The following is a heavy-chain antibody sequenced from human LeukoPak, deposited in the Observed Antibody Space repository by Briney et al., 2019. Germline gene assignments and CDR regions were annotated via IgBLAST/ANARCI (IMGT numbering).Heavy chain of an antibody. D-gene: IGHD6-13*01. CDR2: IYYSGST. V-gene: IGHV4-31*03. J-gene: IGHJ6*02. CDR3: ARGRLVSAAESYYYGMDV. CDR1: GGSISSGGYY. Sequence: PSETLSLTCTVSGGSISSGGYYWSWIRQHPGKGLEWIGYIYYSGSTYYNPSLKSRVTISVDTSKNQFSLKLSSVTAADTAVYYCARGRLVSAAESYYYGMDVWGQGTTVTVSS.